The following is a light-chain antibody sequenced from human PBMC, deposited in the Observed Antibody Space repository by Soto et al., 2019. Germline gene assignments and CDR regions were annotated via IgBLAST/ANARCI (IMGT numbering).Light chain of an antibody. CDR3: SLYVSIGIWV. V-gene: IGLV8-61*01. J-gene: IGLJ3*02. CDR2: NTN. Sequence: QTVVTQEPSFSVSPGGTVTLTCGLNSGSVATSYYPSWYQQTPGQAPRTLIYNTNTRSSGVPDRFSGSILGNTAALTITGAEADDAADYYCSLYVSIGIWVFGGGTKLTVL. CDR1: SGSVATSYY.